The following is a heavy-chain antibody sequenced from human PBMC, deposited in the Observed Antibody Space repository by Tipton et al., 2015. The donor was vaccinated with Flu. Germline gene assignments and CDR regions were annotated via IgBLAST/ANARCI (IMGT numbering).Heavy chain of an antibody. V-gene: IGHV1-2*04. CDR3: ARDSTVATDYYYYYGMDV. J-gene: IGHJ6*02. D-gene: IGHD4-23*01. Sequence: QLVQSGAEVKKPGASVKVSCKASGYTFTGYYMHWVRQAPGQGLEWMGWINPNSGGTNYAQKFQGWVTMTRDTSISTAYMELSRLRSDDTAVYYCARDSTVATDYYYYYGMDVWGQGTLVTASS. CDR2: INPNSGGT. CDR1: GYTFTGYY.